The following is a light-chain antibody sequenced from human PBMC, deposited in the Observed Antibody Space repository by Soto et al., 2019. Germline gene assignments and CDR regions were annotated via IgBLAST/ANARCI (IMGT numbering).Light chain of an antibody. CDR2: GNN. V-gene: IGLV1-40*01. CDR1: SSNIGAGYD. CDR3: QSYDDSLSAYV. Sequence: SALAQPPSVSGAPGQRVTISCTGSSSNIGAGYDVNWYQHVPGAAPKLLIFGNNNRPSGVPDRFSGAKSSTSASLAITGLQADDATDYYCQSYDDSLSAYVFGGGTQLTVL. J-gene: IGLJ2*01.